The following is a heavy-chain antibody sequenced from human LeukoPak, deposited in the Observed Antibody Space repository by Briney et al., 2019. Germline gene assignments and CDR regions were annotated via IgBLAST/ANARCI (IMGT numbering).Heavy chain of an antibody. CDR3: VRNYGSGIYGYGLEV. V-gene: IGHV3-33*08. Sequence: PGGSLRLSCAASGFTFSSYGMHWVRQAPGKGLEWVAVIWNDGSNKYYADSVKGRLTISRDTSENTLFLQMNSLRAEDTAVYYCVRNYGSGIYGYGLEVWGQGTTVTVSS. D-gene: IGHD3-10*01. CDR2: IWNDGSNK. CDR1: GFTFSSYG. J-gene: IGHJ6*02.